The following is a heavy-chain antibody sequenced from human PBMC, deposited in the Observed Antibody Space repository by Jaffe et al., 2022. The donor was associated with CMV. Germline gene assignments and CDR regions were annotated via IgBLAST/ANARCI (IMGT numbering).Heavy chain of an antibody. D-gene: IGHD2-15*01. J-gene: IGHJ6*02. V-gene: IGHV4-34*01. CDR1: GGSFSGYY. Sequence: QVQLQQWGAGLLKPSETLSLTCAVYGGSFSGYYWSWIRQPPGKGLEWIGEINHSGSTNYNPSLKSRVTISVDTSKNQFSLKLSSVTAADTAVYYCARGVGFVPNYGMDVWGQGTTVTVSS. CDR2: INHSGST. CDR3: ARGVGFVPNYGMDV.